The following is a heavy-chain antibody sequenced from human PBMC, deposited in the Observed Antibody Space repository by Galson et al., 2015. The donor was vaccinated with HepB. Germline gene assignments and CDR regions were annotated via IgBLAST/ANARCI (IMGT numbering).Heavy chain of an antibody. Sequence: SLRLSCAASRFTFSDYYMSWIRQAPGKGLEWVSYISSDGTYTKYEDSVKGRFTISRDNAKNSLYLQMDSLRAEDTAVYRCARGSIVGAPVYHFDSWGQGTLVTVSS. V-gene: IGHV3-11*03. CDR3: ARGSIVGAPVYHFDS. J-gene: IGHJ4*02. CDR1: RFTFSDYY. D-gene: IGHD1-26*01. CDR2: ISSDGTYT.